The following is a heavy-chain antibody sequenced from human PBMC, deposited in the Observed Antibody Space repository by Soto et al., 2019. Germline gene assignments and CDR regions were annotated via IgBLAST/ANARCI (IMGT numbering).Heavy chain of an antibody. J-gene: IGHJ4*02. V-gene: IGHV3-23*01. Sequence: EVQLLDSGGGLVQPGGSLRLSCAASGFTFSSYAMNWVRQAPGKGVEWVSVISGSGDSTYYADSVKGRFTISRDNSKNTLYLQMNSRRAEDTAVYYCARRGPGTYFDYWGQGTLVTVSS. CDR2: ISGSGDST. CDR1: GFTFSSYA. CDR3: ARRGPGTYFDY. D-gene: IGHD6-13*01.